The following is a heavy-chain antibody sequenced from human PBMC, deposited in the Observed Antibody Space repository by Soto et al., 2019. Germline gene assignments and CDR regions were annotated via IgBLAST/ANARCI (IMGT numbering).Heavy chain of an antibody. CDR1: GFTFSSYA. CDR3: AKTGFWSGYLGYYFDY. Sequence: EVQLLESGGGLVQPGGSLRLSCAASGFTFSSYAMSWVRQAPGKGLEWVSAISGSGGSTYYADSVKGRFTISRDNSKNTLYLQMNSLRAEDTAVYYCAKTGFWSGYLGYYFDYWGQGTLVTVSS. J-gene: IGHJ4*02. V-gene: IGHV3-23*01. CDR2: ISGSGGST. D-gene: IGHD3-3*01.